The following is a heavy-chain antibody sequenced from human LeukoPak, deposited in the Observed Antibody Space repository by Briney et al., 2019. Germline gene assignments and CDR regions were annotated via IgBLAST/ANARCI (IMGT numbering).Heavy chain of an antibody. CDR1: GFPFNSYA. CDR2: ISSGGGTT. Sequence: GGSLRLSCAASGFPFNSYARTWVRQAPGKGLEWVSGISSGGGTTYYADSVKGLFTISGDNSKSTLYLLMNSLRAEDTAVYYCAKMFGYSSSHIDSWGQGTLVTVSS. V-gene: IGHV3-23*01. CDR3: AKMFGYSSSHIDS. D-gene: IGHD6-13*01. J-gene: IGHJ4*02.